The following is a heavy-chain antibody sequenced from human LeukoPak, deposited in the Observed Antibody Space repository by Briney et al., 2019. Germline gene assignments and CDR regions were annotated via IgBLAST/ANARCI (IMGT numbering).Heavy chain of an antibody. D-gene: IGHD2-2*01. J-gene: IGHJ4*02. CDR2: INHSGST. CDR3: ARGLKWGIVVVPAARHDYGGNSTMRGHYFDY. V-gene: IGHV4-34*01. CDR1: GGSFSGYY. Sequence: SETLSLTCAVYGGSFSGYYWSWIRQPPGKGLEWIGEINHSGSTNYNPSLKSRGTISVDTSKNQFSLKLSSVTAADTAVYYCARGLKWGIVVVPAARHDYGGNSTMRGHYFDYWGQGTLVTVSS.